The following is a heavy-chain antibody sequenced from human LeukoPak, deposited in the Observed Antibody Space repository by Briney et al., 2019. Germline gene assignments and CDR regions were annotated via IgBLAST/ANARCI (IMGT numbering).Heavy chain of an antibody. D-gene: IGHD1-26*01. CDR1: GGSISSYY. CDR3: ARDMGAEEVGMYLDY. CDR2: IYYSGST. V-gene: IGHV4-59*01. Sequence: SETLSLTCTVSGGSISSYYWSWIRQPPGKGLEWIGYIYYSGSTNYNPSLKSRVTISVDTSKNQFSLKLSSVTAADTAVYYCARDMGAEEVGMYLDYWGQGTLVTVSS. J-gene: IGHJ4*02.